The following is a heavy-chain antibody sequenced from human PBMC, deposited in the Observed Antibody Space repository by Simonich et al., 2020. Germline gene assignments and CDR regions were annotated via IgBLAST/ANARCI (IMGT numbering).Heavy chain of an antibody. J-gene: IGHJ6*03. D-gene: IGHD7-27*01. CDR2: IKQDGSEK. CDR1: GFTFSSYW. CDR3: ARDGLGTAYYYYMDV. V-gene: IGHV3-7*01. Sequence: EVQLVESGGGLVQPGGSLRLSCAASGFTFSSYWMSWVRQAPGKGREGVANIKQDGSEKYYVDSVKGRFTISRDNAKNSLYLQMNSLRAEDTAVYYCARDGLGTAYYYYMDVWGKGTTVTVSS.